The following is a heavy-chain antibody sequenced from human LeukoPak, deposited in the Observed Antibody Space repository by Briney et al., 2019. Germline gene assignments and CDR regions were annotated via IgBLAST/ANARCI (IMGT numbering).Heavy chain of an antibody. D-gene: IGHD2-2*03. CDR1: GGSISNGDYY. CDR2: IYYSGST. V-gene: IGHV4-30-4*08. J-gene: IGHJ3*02. Sequence: SETLSLTCTVSGGSISNGDYYLSWIRQPPGKGLEWIGYIYYSGSTYYNPSLKSRVTISVDTSKNQFSLKLRSVTAADTAVYYCARDGYCSSTSCSDDAFDIWGQGTMVTVSS. CDR3: ARDGYCSSTSCSDDAFDI.